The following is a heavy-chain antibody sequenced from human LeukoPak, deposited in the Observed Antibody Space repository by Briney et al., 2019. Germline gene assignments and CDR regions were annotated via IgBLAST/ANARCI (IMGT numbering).Heavy chain of an antibody. CDR2: INPNSGGT. V-gene: IGHV1-2*04. CDR1: GYTFTGYY. CDR3: ARALYYDFWSGYYTRDYYYGMDV. J-gene: IGHJ6*02. Sequence: ASLNVSCKASGYTFTGYYMHWVRQAPGQGLEWMGWINPNSGGTNYAQKFQGWVTMTRDTSISTAYMELSRLRSDDTAVYYCARALYYDFWSGYYTRDYYYGMDVWGQGTTVTVSS. D-gene: IGHD3-3*01.